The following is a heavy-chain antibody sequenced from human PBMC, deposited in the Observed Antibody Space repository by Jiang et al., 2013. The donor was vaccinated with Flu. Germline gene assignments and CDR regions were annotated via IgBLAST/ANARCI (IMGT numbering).Heavy chain of an antibody. J-gene: IGHJ6*02. CDR2: ISGGGDKT. CDR3: AKSEAVPAAQVGNYYFYGMDV. CDR1: GFSFSDYA. V-gene: IGHV3-23*01. D-gene: IGHD2-2*01. Sequence: QLLESGEAWYXGGSLRLSCTASGFSFSDYAMSWVRQTPGKGLEWVSAISGGGDKTYYADSVKGQFTISRDNSRKTLYLQMNSLRAGDTAIYYCAKSEAVPAAQVGNYYFYGMDVWGQGTTVTVSS.